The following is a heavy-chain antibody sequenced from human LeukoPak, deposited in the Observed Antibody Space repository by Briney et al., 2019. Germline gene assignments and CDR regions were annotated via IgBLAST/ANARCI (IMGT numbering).Heavy chain of an antibody. D-gene: IGHD3-3*01. J-gene: IGHJ6*02. V-gene: IGHV3-11*01. CDR2: ISSSGSTI. CDR3: ARDLYYDFWSGRYGMDV. Sequence: GGSLRLSCAASGFTFSDYYMSWIRQAPGKGLEWVSYISSSGSTIYYADSVKGRFTIPRDNAKNSLYLQMNSLRAEDMAVYYCARDLYYDFWSGRYGMDVWGQGTTVTVSS. CDR1: GFTFSDYY.